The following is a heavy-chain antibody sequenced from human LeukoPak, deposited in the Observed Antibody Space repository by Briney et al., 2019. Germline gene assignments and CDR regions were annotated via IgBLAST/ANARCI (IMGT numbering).Heavy chain of an antibody. CDR1: GYTFTDYY. Sequence: VASVKVSCKTSGYTFTDYYMHWVRQAPGQGLEWMGWINPNNGGTKYARKFQGRVTMTRDTSISTACMEVSSLTSDDTAVYFCARTGSGWNQDYWGQGTLVTVSS. D-gene: IGHD6-19*01. J-gene: IGHJ4*02. V-gene: IGHV1-2*02. CDR2: INPNNGGT. CDR3: ARTGSGWNQDY.